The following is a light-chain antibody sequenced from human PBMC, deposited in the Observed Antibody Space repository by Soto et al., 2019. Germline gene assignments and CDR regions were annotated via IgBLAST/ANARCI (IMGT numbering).Light chain of an antibody. V-gene: IGLV1-47*01. CDR2: RNN. CDR1: SSNIGSNY. Sequence: QSVLTQPPSASGTPGKRVTISCSGSSSNIGSNYVYWYQQRPGTAPKLLIYRNNQRPSGVPDRFSGSKSGTSASLAISGLRSEDEAEYYCAAWDDSLSGVVFGGGTKLTVL. J-gene: IGLJ2*01. CDR3: AAWDDSLSGVV.